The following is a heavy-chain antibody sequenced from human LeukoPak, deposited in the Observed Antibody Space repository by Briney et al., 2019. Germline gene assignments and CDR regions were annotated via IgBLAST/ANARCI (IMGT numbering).Heavy chain of an antibody. V-gene: IGHV3-30-3*01. CDR1: GFTFGSYA. Sequence: GGSLRLSCAASGFTFGSYAMHWVRQAPGKGLGWVAVTSYDGTNEYYADSVKGRFSISRDNSKYALDLQMNSLRTEDTAVYYCASVEVGATYTDAFDIWGQGTMVTVSS. D-gene: IGHD1-26*01. CDR2: TSYDGTNE. J-gene: IGHJ3*02. CDR3: ASVEVGATYTDAFDI.